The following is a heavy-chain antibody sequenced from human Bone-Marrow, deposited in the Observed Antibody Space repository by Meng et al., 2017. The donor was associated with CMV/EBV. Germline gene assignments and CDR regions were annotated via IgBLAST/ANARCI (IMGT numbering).Heavy chain of an antibody. V-gene: IGHV3-48*03. J-gene: IGHJ4*02. Sequence: GALRLSCVGSGFTFSSYWMSWVRRAPGKGLEWVSYISSSGSTIYYADSVKGRFTISRDNAKNSLYLQMNSLRAEDTAVYYCARAAWEVGAQYYFDYWGQGTLVTVSS. CDR2: ISSSGSTI. CDR1: GFTFSSYW. CDR3: ARAAWEVGAQYYFDY. D-gene: IGHD1-26*01.